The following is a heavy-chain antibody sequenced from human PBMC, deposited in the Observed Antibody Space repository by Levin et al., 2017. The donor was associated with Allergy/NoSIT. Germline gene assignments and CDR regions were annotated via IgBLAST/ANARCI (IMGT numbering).Heavy chain of an antibody. D-gene: IGHD2-15*01. CDR2: IDPSDSYT. J-gene: IGHJ5*02. V-gene: IGHV5-10-1*01. Sequence: KVSCKGSGYSFTSYWISWVRQMPGKGLEWMGRIDPSDSYTNYSPSFQGHVTISADKSISTAYLQWSSLKASDTAMYYCARIVGGSNWFDPWGQGTLVTVSS. CDR1: GYSFTSYW. CDR3: ARIVGGSNWFDP.